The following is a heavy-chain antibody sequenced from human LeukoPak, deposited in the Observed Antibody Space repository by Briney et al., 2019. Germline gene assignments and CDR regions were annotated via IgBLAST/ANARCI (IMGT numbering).Heavy chain of an antibody. Sequence: GSLKPSLAASGFTFSSYAMSWVRQAPGKGLEWVSAISGSGGSTYYADSVKGRFTISRDNSKNTLYLQMNSLRAEDTAVYYCAKDLRVATPSYYFDYWGRGTLVTVSS. J-gene: IGHJ4*02. D-gene: IGHD5-12*01. V-gene: IGHV3-23*01. CDR1: GFTFSSYA. CDR2: ISGSGGST. CDR3: AKDLRVATPSYYFDY.